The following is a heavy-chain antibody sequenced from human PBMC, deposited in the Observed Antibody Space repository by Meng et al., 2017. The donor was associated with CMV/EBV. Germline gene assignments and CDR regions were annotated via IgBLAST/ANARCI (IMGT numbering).Heavy chain of an antibody. CDR2: ISGSGGST. CDR1: GSTFSSYA. V-gene: IGHV3-23*01. J-gene: IGHJ6*02. CDR3: ARDMAVVGIDWRGMGV. Sequence: GGSLRLSCAASGSTFSSYAMSWVRQVPGKGLEWVSAISGSGGSTYYADSVKGRFTISRDNSQNTLYLQMNNLGVEETAVYYCARDMAVVGIDWRGMGVWGQGTTVTVSS. D-gene: IGHD6-13*01.